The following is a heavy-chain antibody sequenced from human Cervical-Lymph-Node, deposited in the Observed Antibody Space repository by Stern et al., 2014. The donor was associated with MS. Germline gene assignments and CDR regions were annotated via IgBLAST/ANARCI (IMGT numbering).Heavy chain of an antibody. D-gene: IGHD1-14*01. V-gene: IGHV1-46*03. CDR1: GYTFTSYY. Sequence: QVQLVQSGAEVKKPGAAVKVSCKASGYTFTSYYMHWVRKAPGQGLEWMGVINPSLHKATHPQTLQDLLTLPRDMSTATVYMELSSLRFADTAVYYCFRGDTTWHYFYYGLDVWGQGTTVTVSS. CDR3: FRGDTTWHYFYYGLDV. J-gene: IGHJ6*02. CDR2: INPSLHKA.